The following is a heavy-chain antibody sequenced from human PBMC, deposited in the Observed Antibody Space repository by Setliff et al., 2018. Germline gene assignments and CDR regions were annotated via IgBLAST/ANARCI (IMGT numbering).Heavy chain of an antibody. CDR1: GGSISSYY. V-gene: IGHV4-59*01. J-gene: IGHJ6*02. Sequence: SETLSLTCTVSGGSISSYYWSWIRQPPGKGLEWIGYIYYSGSTNYNPSLKSRVTISVDTSKNQFSLRLSSVTAADTAVYYCAREGNTRPTYYHYGMDVWGQGTTVTVSS. CDR3: AREGNTRPTYYHYGMDV. CDR2: IYYSGST.